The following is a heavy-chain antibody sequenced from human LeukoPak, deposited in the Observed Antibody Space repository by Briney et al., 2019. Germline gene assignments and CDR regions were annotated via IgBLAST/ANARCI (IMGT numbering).Heavy chain of an antibody. Sequence: GGSLRLSCAASGFTFSRYWMSWVRQAPGRGLEWVANIKEDGSEKDYVDSVKGRFTISRDGAKNSLHLQMNSLRAEGTAVYYCARAGYSNSCFDYWGQGTLVTVSS. J-gene: IGHJ4*02. CDR1: GFTFSRYW. CDR3: ARAGYSNSCFDY. V-gene: IGHV3-7*04. D-gene: IGHD6-13*01. CDR2: IKEDGSEK.